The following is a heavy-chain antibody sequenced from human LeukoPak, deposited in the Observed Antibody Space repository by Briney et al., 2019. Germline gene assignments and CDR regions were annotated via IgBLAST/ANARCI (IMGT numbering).Heavy chain of an antibody. CDR3: VRQRTPHGNFDY. V-gene: IGHV3-53*01. CDR1: GLIVSSNY. Sequence: GGSLRLSCAASGLIVSSNYMSWVRQAPGKGLEWVSVIYSGGSTYYADSVKGRFAISRDNSKNTLYLQMNSLRAEDTAVYYCVRQRTPHGNFDYWGQGTLVTVSS. J-gene: IGHJ4*02. D-gene: IGHD1-14*01. CDR2: IYSGGST.